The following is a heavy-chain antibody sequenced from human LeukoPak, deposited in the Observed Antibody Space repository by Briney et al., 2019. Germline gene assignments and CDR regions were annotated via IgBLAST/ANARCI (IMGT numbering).Heavy chain of an antibody. V-gene: IGHV3-23*01. Sequence: GGSLRLSCAASGFTFRNYDMSWVRQAPGKGLEWVSAVSGSGDDTYYADSVKGRFTISRDHSKSTPYLQMNSLRAEDTGVYYCAKRGAYFGGFDYWGQGTLVTGSS. J-gene: IGHJ4*02. CDR1: GFTFRNYD. D-gene: IGHD3-10*01. CDR3: AKRGAYFGGFDY. CDR2: VSGSGDDT.